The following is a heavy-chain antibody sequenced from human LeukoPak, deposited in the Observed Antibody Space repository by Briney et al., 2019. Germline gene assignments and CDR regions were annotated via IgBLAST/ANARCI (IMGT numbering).Heavy chain of an antibody. Sequence: PGGSLRLSCVASGFTFSSYAMNWVRQAPGKGLEWVSSISGSGGSTYYADSVKGHFTISRDNSKNTLYLQMNSLRAEDTAIFYCAKGRGSGSLQLDYWGQGTLVTVSS. CDR3: AKGRGSGSLQLDY. CDR2: ISGSGGST. V-gene: IGHV3-23*01. D-gene: IGHD3-10*01. CDR1: GFTFSSYA. J-gene: IGHJ4*02.